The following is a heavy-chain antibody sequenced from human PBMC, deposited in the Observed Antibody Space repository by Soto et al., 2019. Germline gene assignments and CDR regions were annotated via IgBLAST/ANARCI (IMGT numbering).Heavy chain of an antibody. D-gene: IGHD6-13*01. J-gene: IGHJ5*02. V-gene: IGHV1-69*13. Sequence: ASVKVSCKASGGTFSSYAISWVRQAPGQGLEWMGGIIPIFGTANYAQKFQGRVTITADESTSTAYMELSSLRSEDTAGYYCASAAAGTGTYNWFDPWGQGTLVTVSS. CDR2: IIPIFGTA. CDR3: ASAAAGTGTYNWFDP. CDR1: GGTFSSYA.